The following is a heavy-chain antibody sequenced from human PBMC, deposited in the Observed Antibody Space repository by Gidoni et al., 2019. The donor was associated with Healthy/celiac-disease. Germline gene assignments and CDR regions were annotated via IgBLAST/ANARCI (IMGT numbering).Heavy chain of an antibody. J-gene: IGHJ4*02. V-gene: IGHV3-7*03. D-gene: IGHD3-16*01. CDR2: IKEDGSDK. CDR1: GFTFSTFW. Sequence: EVQVVESGGDLVQPGGSRRLSCVASGFTFSTFWMSWVRQAPGKGLELVANIKEDGSDKFYLDSVKGRFTISRDNAKDSLYLQMNNLRAEDTAVYYCARDYGRLFDYCGQGTLVTVSS. CDR3: ARDYGRLFDY.